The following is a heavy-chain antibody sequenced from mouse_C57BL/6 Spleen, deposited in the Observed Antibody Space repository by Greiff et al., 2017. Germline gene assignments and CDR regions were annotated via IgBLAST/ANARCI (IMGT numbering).Heavy chain of an antibody. CDR2: ISSGSSTI. CDR3: ARAGGNRGYYAMDY. D-gene: IGHD2-1*01. Sequence: EVQVVESGGGLVKPGGSLKLSCAASGFTFSDYGMHWVRQAPEKGLEWVAYISSGSSTIYYADTVKGRFTISRDNAKNTLFLQMTSLRSEDTAMYYCARAGGNRGYYAMDYWGQGTSVTVSS. J-gene: IGHJ4*01. CDR1: GFTFSDYG. V-gene: IGHV5-17*01.